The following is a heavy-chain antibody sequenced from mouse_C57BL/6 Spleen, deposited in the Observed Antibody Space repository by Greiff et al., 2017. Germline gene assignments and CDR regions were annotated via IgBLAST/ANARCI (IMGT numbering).Heavy chain of an antibody. V-gene: IGHV1-82*01. CDR3: ARGPEGLAY. CDR2: IYPGDGDT. J-gene: IGHJ3*01. D-gene: IGHD3-3*01. Sequence: QVQLQQSGPELVKPGASVKISCKASGYAFSSSWMNWVQQRPGKGLEWIGRIYPGDGDTNYNGKFKGKATLTADKSSSTAYMQLSSLTSEDAAVYFCARGPEGLAYWGQGTLVTVSA. CDR1: GYAFSSSW.